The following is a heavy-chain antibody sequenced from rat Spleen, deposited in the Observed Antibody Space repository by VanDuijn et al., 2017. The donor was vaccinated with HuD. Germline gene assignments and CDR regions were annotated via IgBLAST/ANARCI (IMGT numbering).Heavy chain of an antibody. CDR2: MSGGRST. CDR1: GFSLNTYT. CDR3: ARSNGYGPFDY. D-gene: IGHD1-4*01. V-gene: IGHV2-6*01. J-gene: IGHJ2*01. Sequence: QVQLKESGPGLVQPSQTLSLTCTVSGFSLNTYTVSWVRQPPGKGLEWIAAMSGGRSTYYNSVLKSRLSITWDTSKSQVLLKMNRLQTEDTAMYFCARSNGYGPFDYWGQGVMVTVSS.